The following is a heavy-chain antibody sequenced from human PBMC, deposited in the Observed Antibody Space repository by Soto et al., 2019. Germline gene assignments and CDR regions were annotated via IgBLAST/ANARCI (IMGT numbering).Heavy chain of an antibody. CDR1: GGSISSYY. CDR2: IYYSGST. CDR3: ARHLSPTVTTPRD. J-gene: IGHJ4*02. Sequence: SETLSLTCTVSGGSISSYYWSWIRQPPGKGLEWIGYIYYSGSTNYNPSLKSRVTISVDTSKNQFSLKLSSVTAADTAVYYCARHLSPTVTTPRDWGQGTLVTVSS. V-gene: IGHV4-59*08. D-gene: IGHD4-17*01.